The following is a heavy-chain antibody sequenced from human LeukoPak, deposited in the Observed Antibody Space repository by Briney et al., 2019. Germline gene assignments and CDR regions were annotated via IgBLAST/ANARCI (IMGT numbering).Heavy chain of an antibody. Sequence: ESGPTLVKPTQTLTLTCTFSGLSLTTSAVGVGWIRQSPGKTLEWLALYYWDDDKRYSPSLKSRLTITRDPSKNRVVLTMTNMDPVDTGTYYCTPRVRYTGSPHYWGQGTPVTVSS. J-gene: IGHJ4*02. D-gene: IGHD3-10*01. CDR1: GLSLTTSAVG. CDR3: TPRVRYTGSPHY. V-gene: IGHV2-5*02. CDR2: YYWDDDK.